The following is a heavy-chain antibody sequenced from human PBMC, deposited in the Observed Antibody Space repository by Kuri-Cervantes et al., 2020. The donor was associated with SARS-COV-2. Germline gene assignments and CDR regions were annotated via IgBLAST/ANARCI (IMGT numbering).Heavy chain of an antibody. CDR3: ARPGGFLDV. CDR1: GGSISSSSYY. CDR2: IYYSGST. J-gene: IGHJ6*04. Sequence: SETLSLTCTVPGGSISSSSYYWGWIRQPPGKGLEWIGSIYYSGSTYYNPSLKSRVTISVDTSKNQFSLKLSSVTAADTAVYYCARPGGFLDVWGKGTTVTVSS. D-gene: IGHD4-23*01. V-gene: IGHV4-39*01.